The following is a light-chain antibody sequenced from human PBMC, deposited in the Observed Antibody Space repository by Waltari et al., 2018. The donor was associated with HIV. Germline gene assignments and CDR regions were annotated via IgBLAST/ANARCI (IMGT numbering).Light chain of an antibody. CDR3: TSYASITSWV. CDR1: SSDVVDLTF. V-gene: IGLV2-14*03. J-gene: IGLJ3*02. CDR2: DVS. Sequence: QSALTQPASVSGSPGQSLTFSCPGTSSDVVDLTFVSWYQKHPGKAPRLIIYDVSHRPSGVSDRFSGSKSGNTASLTISGLQAEDEADYYCTSYASITSWVFGGGTKVTVL.